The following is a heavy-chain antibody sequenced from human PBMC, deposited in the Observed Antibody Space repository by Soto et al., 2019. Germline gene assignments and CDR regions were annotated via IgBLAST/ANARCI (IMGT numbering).Heavy chain of an antibody. CDR1: GGSFSGNY. CDR2: IYYSGST. J-gene: IGHJ5*02. V-gene: IGHV4-59*08. D-gene: IGHD3-22*01. CDR3: ARLGGYYQSLDT. Sequence: SETLSLTCAVYGGSFSGNYWSWICQPPGKGLEWIGYIYYSGSTNYNPSLKSRVTISVDRSKNQFSLKLTSVTAADTAVYYCARLGGYYQSLDTWGQGTLVTVSS.